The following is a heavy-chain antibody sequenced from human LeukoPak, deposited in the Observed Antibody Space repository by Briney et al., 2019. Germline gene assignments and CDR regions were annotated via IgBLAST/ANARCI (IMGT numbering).Heavy chain of an antibody. D-gene: IGHD4-17*01. CDR3: ARDILIWVTTFDRFDY. J-gene: IGHJ4*02. CDR1: GYTFTSYV. V-gene: IGHV1-18*01. Sequence: GASVKVSCKASGYTFTSYVISGVRQAPGQGLEWMGWISAYNGNTNYAQKLQGRVTMTTDTSTSTAYMELRSLRSDDTAVYYCARDILIWVTTFDRFDYWGQGTLVTVSS. CDR2: ISAYNGNT.